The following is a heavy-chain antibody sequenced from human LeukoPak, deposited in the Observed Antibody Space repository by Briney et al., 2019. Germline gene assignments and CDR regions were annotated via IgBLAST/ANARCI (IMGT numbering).Heavy chain of an antibody. CDR1: RGSLSGYG. J-gene: IGHJ4*02. D-gene: IGHD5-12*01. V-gene: IGHV4-34*01. CDR3: ARGRPFHSGYELVGIDY. Sequence: SETLSLTCPVYRGSLSGYGWSWIRQPPGKGLEWIGEINHSGSTNYNPSLKSRVTISVDTSKNQFSLKLSSVTAADTAVYYCARGRPFHSGYELVGIDYWGQGTLVTVSS. CDR2: INHSGST.